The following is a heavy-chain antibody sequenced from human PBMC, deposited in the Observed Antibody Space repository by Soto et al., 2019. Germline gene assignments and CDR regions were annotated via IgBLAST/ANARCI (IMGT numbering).Heavy chain of an antibody. D-gene: IGHD1-26*01. CDR2: MNPSSGQT. CDR1: GYTFTNYD. CDR3: ARNKWATGDFDH. V-gene: IGHV1-8*01. Sequence: QVQLVQSGAEVKKPGASVRVSCKASGYTFTNYDINWMRQAGGQGLEWLGWMNPSSGQTGYAQKFQGRVTMTRDTSTSTAYVDLSGLTYEDSAVYYCARNKWATGDFDHWGHGTLVTVSS. J-gene: IGHJ4*01.